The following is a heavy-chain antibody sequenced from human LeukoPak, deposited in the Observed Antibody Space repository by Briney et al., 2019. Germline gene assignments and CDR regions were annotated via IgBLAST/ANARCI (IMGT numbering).Heavy chain of an antibody. CDR1: GFTFSSDG. CDR2: ISYDGSHK. Sequence: GGSLRLSCAASGFTFSSDGMHWVRQALGKGLEWVAVISYDGSHKYYADFVKGRFTISRDNSENTLYLQMNSLRAEDTAVYYCATASRLSYDTFDIWGQGTVVTVSS. V-gene: IGHV3-30*03. D-gene: IGHD3-16*02. CDR3: ATASRLSYDTFDI. J-gene: IGHJ3*02.